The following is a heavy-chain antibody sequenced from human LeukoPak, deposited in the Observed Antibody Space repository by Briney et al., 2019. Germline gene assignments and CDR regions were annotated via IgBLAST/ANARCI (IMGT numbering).Heavy chain of an antibody. CDR3: ARTPSEIGGYYPEYFRH. V-gene: IGHV3-74*01. CDR1: GFTFSSYW. D-gene: IGHD3-22*01. CDR2: IKSDGST. J-gene: IGHJ1*01. Sequence: GGSLRLSCAASGFTFSSYWMHWVRQAPGKRLVWVSRIKSDGSTNYADSVKGRFTISRDNAKNTLSLQMNSLRAEDTGVYYCARTPSEIGGYYPEYFRHWGQGTLVTVSS.